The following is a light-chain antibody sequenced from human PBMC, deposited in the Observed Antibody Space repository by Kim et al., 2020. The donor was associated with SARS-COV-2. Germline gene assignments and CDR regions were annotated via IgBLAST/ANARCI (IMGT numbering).Light chain of an antibody. CDR1: SSNIGNNY. V-gene: IGLV1-51*01. CDR3: GTWDSSLSAEV. J-gene: IGLJ3*02. CDR2: DNN. Sequence: QSVLTQPPSVSAAPGQKVTISCSGSSSNIGNNYVSWYQQLPGTAPKLLIYDNNKRPSGIPDRFSGSKSGTSATLGITGLQTGDEADYYCGTWDSSLSAEVFGGGTHLTVL.